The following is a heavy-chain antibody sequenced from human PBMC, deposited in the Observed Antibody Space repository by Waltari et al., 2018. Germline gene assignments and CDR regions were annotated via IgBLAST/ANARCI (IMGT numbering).Heavy chain of an antibody. V-gene: IGHV1-69*04. D-gene: IGHD3-10*01. CDR2: VIPMYGGV. CDR1: RGPNDYHV. CDR3: ARDWGAGSYYSPQAHDASTM. J-gene: IGHJ3*01. Sequence: QAHLVQSGAEVTYHGSWCTVPALLIRGPNDYHVLSSVRQAPGQGPEWMGRVIPMYGGVYYAQKFQDRVTISAERFRKTVYMELKSLRSEDTAVYYCARDWGAGSYYSPQAHDASTMWGQGTMVIVSS.